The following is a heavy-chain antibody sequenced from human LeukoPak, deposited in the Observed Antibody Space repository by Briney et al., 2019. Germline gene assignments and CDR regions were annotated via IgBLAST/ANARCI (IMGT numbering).Heavy chain of an antibody. CDR1: GFTVSSSY. D-gene: IGHD6-19*01. J-gene: IGHJ6*03. Sequence: GGSLRLSCAASGFTVSSSYMSWVRQAPGKGLEWVSVIYSGGSTYYADSVKGRFTISRDNSKNTLYLQMNSLRAEDTAVYYCARVYKWLVPTFYYYYMDVWGKGTTVTVSS. V-gene: IGHV3-53*01. CDR2: IYSGGST. CDR3: ARVYKWLVPTFYYYYMDV.